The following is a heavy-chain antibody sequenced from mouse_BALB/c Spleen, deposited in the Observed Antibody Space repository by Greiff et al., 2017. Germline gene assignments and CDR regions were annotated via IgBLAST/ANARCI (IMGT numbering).Heavy chain of an antibody. J-gene: IGHJ4*01. V-gene: IGHV5-17*02. Sequence: DVHLVESGGGLVQPGGSRKLSCAASGFTFSSFGMHWVRQAPEKGLEWVAYISSGSSTIYYADTVKGRFTISRDNPKNTLFLQMTSLRSEDTAMYYCARKTDGNYYAMDYWGQGTSVTVSS. CDR1: GFTFSSFG. CDR2: ISSGSSTI. CDR3: ARKTDGNYYAMDY.